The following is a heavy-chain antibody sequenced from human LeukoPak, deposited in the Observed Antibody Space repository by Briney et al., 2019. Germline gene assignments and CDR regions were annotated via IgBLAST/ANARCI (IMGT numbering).Heavy chain of an antibody. CDR3: ARDRGYDFWSGYRQKLNWFDP. Sequence: VASVKVSCKASGGTFSSYAISWVRQAPGQGLEWMGGIIPIFGTANYAQKFQGRVTITADESTSTAYMELSSLRSEDTAVYYCARDRGYDFWSGYRQKLNWFDPWGQGTLVTVSS. CDR1: GGTFSSYA. D-gene: IGHD3-3*01. CDR2: IIPIFGTA. J-gene: IGHJ5*02. V-gene: IGHV1-69*01.